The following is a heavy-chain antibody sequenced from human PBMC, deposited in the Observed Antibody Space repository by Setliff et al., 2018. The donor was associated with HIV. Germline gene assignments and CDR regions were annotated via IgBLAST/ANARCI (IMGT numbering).Heavy chain of an antibody. D-gene: IGHD3-16*01. CDR3: ARVDEGGTGWFDP. CDR2: TDTSGRT. Sequence: SETLSLTCTVSGDSISSGGYYWSWIRQPAGKGLEWIAHTDTSGRTDYNPSLKSRVTISADTSKNQFSLKLSSVTAADTAVYYCARVDEGGTGWFDPWGQGTLVTVSS. V-gene: IGHV4-61*09. J-gene: IGHJ5*02. CDR1: GDSISSGGYY.